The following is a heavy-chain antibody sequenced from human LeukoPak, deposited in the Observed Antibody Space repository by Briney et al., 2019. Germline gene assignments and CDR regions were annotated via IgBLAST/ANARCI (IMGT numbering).Heavy chain of an antibody. D-gene: IGHD2-2*01. CDR1: GFTFTTYW. J-gene: IGHJ5*02. Sequence: GGSLRLSCAASGFTFTTYWMSWVRQAPGKGLEWVANIKQDGTEKYYADSVRGRFTISRDNSKNTLYLQMNSLRAEDTAVYYCLSYCSSTSCYEINWFDPWGQGTLVTVSS. CDR3: LSYCSSTSCYEINWFDP. CDR2: IKQDGTEK. V-gene: IGHV3-7*03.